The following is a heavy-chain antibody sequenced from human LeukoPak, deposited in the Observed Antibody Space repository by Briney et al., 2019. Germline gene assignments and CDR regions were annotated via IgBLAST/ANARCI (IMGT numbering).Heavy chain of an antibody. CDR1: GFTVSSTH. Sequence: PGGSLRLSCAASGFTVSSTHMSWVRQSPGKGLEWVSVVYKDGKMFYIDSVKGRFAISRDTSKNTVYLQMNNLRAEDTAVYYCASRHCSGGDCYFAGADPFDHWGQGTLVTVSS. J-gene: IGHJ4*02. D-gene: IGHD2-21*01. CDR2: VYKDGKM. CDR3: ASRHCSGGDCYFAGADPFDH. V-gene: IGHV3-53*01.